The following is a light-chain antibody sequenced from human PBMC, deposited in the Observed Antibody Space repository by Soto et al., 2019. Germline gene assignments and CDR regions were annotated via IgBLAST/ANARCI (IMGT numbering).Light chain of an antibody. J-gene: IGLJ2*01. V-gene: IGLV2-23*02. Sequence: QSALTQPASVSGSPGQSITISCTGSGTDVGTYNFVSWFQRHPGKAPQLIIYEVTERPSGVSPRFSGSKSVNTASLTISGLRAEDEADYFCCSFAGRKTCVFGGGTNLTVL. CDR1: GTDVGTYNF. CDR3: CSFAGRKTCV. CDR2: EVT.